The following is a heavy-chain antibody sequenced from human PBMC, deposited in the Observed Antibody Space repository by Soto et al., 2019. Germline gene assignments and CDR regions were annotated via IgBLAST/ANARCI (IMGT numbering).Heavy chain of an antibody. J-gene: IGHJ4*02. CDR1: GGSIRSSSYY. CDR2: IYYSGST. Sequence: QLQLQESGPGLVKPSETLSLTCTVSGGSIRSSSYYWGWIRQPPGKGLEWIGSIYYSGSTYYNPSLKSRVTISVDTSKNQFSLKLSSVTAADTAVYYCARSLITRVPEADGGKGTLVTVSS. V-gene: IGHV4-39*01. D-gene: IGHD3-10*01. CDR3: ARSLITRVPEAD.